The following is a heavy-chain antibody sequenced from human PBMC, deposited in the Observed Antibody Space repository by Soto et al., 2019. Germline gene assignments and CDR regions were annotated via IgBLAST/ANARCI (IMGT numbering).Heavy chain of an antibody. Sequence: GGSLRLSCAASGFTFDDYAMHWVRHAPGKGLEWVSLISWDGGSTYYADSVKGRFTISRDNSKNSLYVQRNRLRAEDAALYCWAKGMVDSSGYYYYGMDVWGQGTTVTVSS. J-gene: IGHJ6*02. CDR1: GFTFDDYA. D-gene: IGHD3-22*01. CDR2: ISWDGGST. V-gene: IGHV3-43D*03. CDR3: AKGMVDSSGYYYYGMDV.